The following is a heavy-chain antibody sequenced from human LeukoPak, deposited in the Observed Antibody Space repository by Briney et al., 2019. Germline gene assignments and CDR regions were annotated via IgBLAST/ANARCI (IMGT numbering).Heavy chain of an antibody. CDR1: GGSFSGYY. CDR2: INYSGST. V-gene: IGHV4-34*11. CDR3: ARRGYSSGLFDY. Sequence: SETLSLTCAVYGGSFSGYYWSWIRQPPGKGLEWIGYINYSGSTNYNPSLKSRVTISVDTSKNQFSLELTSVTAADTAVYYCARRGYSSGLFDYWAREPWSPSPQ. J-gene: IGHJ4*02. D-gene: IGHD5-18*01.